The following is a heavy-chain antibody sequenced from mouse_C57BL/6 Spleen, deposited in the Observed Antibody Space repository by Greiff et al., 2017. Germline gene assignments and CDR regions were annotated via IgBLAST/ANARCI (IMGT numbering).Heavy chain of an antibody. Sequence: EVMLVESGGGLVKPGGSLKLSCAASGFTFSSYAMSWVRQTPEKRLEWVATISDGGSYTYYPDNVKGRFTISRDNAKNNLYLQMSHLKSEDTAMYYCARWLLRDYAMDYWGQGTSVTVSS. CDR3: ARWLLRDYAMDY. CDR1: GFTFSSYA. V-gene: IGHV5-4*03. CDR2: ISDGGSYT. J-gene: IGHJ4*01. D-gene: IGHD2-3*01.